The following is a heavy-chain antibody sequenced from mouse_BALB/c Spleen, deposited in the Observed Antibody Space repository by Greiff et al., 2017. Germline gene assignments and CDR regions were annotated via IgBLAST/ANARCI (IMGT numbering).Heavy chain of an antibody. V-gene: IGHV1-69*02. Sequence: QVQLQQPGAELVKPGAPVKLSCTASGYTFTSYWMNWVKQRPGRGLEWIGRFDPSDSETHYNQKFKDNATLTVDKSASTAYIQLSSLTSEDSAVYYCAGLTVEAPYWYIDVWGAGTTVTVSA. CDR1: GYTFTSYW. CDR2: FDPSDSET. D-gene: IGHD1-1*01. J-gene: IGHJ1*01. CDR3: AGLTVEAPYWYIDV.